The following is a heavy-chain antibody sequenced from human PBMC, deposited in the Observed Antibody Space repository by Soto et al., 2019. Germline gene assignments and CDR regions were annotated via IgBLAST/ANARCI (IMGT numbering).Heavy chain of an antibody. V-gene: IGHV4-59*01. CDR1: GCSISSYY. J-gene: IGHJ4*02. CDR3: VTMVRGVIFDY. CDR2: IYYSGST. D-gene: IGHD3-10*01. Sequence: QVQLQESGPGLVKPSETLSLTCTVSGCSISSYYWSWIRQPPGKGLEWIGYIYYSGSTNYNPSLKSRVTISVDTSKNQFSLKLSSVTAADTAVYYCVTMVRGVIFDYWGQGTLVTVSS.